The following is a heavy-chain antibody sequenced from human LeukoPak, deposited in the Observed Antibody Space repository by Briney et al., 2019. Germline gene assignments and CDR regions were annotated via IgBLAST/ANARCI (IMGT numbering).Heavy chain of an antibody. CDR2: ISSSSSYI. V-gene: IGHV3-21*04. CDR1: GFTFSSYS. CDR3: AKDSLGQWLVYDY. J-gene: IGHJ4*02. D-gene: IGHD6-19*01. Sequence: PGGSLRLSCAASGFTFSSYSMNWVRQAPGKGLEWVSSISSSSSYIYYADSVKGRFTISRDNSKNTLYLQMNSLRAEDTAVYYCAKDSLGQWLVYDYWGQGTLVTVSS.